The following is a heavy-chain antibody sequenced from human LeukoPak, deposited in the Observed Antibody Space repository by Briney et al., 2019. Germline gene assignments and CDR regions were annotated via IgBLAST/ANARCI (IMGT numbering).Heavy chain of an antibody. V-gene: IGHV4-38-2*01. CDR1: GYSISSGYY. Sequence: PSETLSLTCAVSGYSISSGYYWGWIRQPPGKGLEWIGSIYHRGSTYYNPSLKSRVTISVDMSKNQFSLGLSSMTAADTAVYCARVSGMNIEDWGLGTLVTVSS. CDR2: IYHRGST. J-gene: IGHJ4*02. CDR3: ARVSGMNIED. D-gene: IGHD3-10*01.